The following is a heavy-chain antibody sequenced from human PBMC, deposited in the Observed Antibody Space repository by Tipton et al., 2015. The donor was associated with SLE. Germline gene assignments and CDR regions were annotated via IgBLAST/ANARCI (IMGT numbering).Heavy chain of an antibody. J-gene: IGHJ4*02. V-gene: IGHV4-39*07. CDR2: IYHSGST. CDR1: GGSISSSSYY. D-gene: IGHD7-27*01. Sequence: TLSLTCTVSGGSISSSSYYWGWIRQPPGKGLEWIGSIYHSGSTYYNPSLKSRVTISVDTSKNQFSLKLSSVTAADTAVYYCARDRTGDLDYWGQGTLVTVSS. CDR3: ARDRTGDLDY.